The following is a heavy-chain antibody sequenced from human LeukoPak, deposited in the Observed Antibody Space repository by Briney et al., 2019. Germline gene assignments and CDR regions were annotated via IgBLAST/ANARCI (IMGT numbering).Heavy chain of an antibody. Sequence: PGGSLRLSCAASGFTFSGSAMHWVRQASGKGLEWVGRIRSKANSYATAYAASVKGRFTISRDDSKNTAYLQMNSLKTEDTAVYYCTRDHYYGSGGLYMWDYWGQGTLVTVSS. V-gene: IGHV3-73*01. CDR3: TRDHYYGSGGLYMWDY. CDR2: IRSKANSYAT. CDR1: GFTFSGSA. J-gene: IGHJ4*02. D-gene: IGHD3-10*01.